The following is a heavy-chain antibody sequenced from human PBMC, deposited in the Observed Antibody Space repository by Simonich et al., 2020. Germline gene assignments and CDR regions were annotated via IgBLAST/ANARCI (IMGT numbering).Heavy chain of an antibody. CDR3: ARDFRLQLVEIGTYYYYGMDV. CDR2: ISSSGRTI. CDR1: GFTFSSYE. V-gene: IGHV3-48*03. Sequence: EVQLVESGGGLVQPGGSLRLSCAASGFTFSSYEMNWVRQARGKGLEWVSYISSSGRTIYYEDSVKGRLTISRENAKNSLYLQMNSLRAEDTAVYYCARDFRLQLVEIGTYYYYGMDVWGQGTTVTVSS. J-gene: IGHJ6*02. D-gene: IGHD6-6*01.